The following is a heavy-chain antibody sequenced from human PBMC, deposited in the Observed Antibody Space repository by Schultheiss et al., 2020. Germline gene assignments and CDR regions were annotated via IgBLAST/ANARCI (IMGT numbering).Heavy chain of an antibody. CDR3: ASLGSAYYYA. CDR2: ISGSGGST. CDR1: GLTFNRHV. V-gene: IGHV3-23*01. J-gene: IGHJ5*02. Sequence: GGSLRLSCVGSGLTFNRHVMSWVRQAPGKGLEWVSAISGSGGSTYYADSVKGRFTISRDNSKNTLYLQMNSLRAEDTAVYYCASLGSAYYYAWGQGTLVTVSS. D-gene: IGHD3-22*01.